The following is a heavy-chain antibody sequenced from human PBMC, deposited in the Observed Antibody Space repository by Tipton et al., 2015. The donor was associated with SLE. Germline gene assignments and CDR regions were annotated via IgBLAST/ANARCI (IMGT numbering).Heavy chain of an antibody. V-gene: IGHV4-61*05. CDR2: IYYSGST. J-gene: IGHJ4*02. CDR3: ARGKKAGLRIFDY. Sequence: TLSLTCTVSGGSISSSSYYWSWIRQPPGKGLEWIGYIYYSGSTNYNPSLKSRVTISVDTSKNQFSLKLSSVTAADTAVYYCARGKKAGLRIFDYWGQGTLVTVSS. CDR1: GGSISSSSYY. D-gene: IGHD4-17*01.